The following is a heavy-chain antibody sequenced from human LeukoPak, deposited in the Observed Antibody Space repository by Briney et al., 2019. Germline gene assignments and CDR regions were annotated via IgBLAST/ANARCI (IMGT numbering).Heavy chain of an antibody. D-gene: IGHD6-13*01. CDR3: ARQFGQDSTNWYLAADY. Sequence: PSKTLSLTCTVSGGSINTASYYWGWIRQPPGKGLEWIGSISNSGSTYYSPCLNSRITMSVDTFNYQFALSLTSVTAADTAVYYCARQFGQDSTNWYLAADYWGQGTLVTVSS. CDR2: ISNSGST. CDR1: GGSINTASYY. V-gene: IGHV4-39*01. J-gene: IGHJ4*02.